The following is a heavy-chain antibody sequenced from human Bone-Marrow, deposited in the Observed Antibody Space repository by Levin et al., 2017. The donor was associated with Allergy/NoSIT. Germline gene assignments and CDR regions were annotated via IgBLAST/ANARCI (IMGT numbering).Heavy chain of an antibody. CDR2: INPKNGDT. CDR1: GYTFSDCY. J-gene: IGHJ6*03. CDR3: ARDLAGGTYSYYHYMDV. V-gene: IGHV1-2*02. D-gene: IGHD1-26*01. Sequence: GGSLRLSCKTSGYTFSDCYVQWVRQAPGQGLEWIGCINPKNGDTKYAQKFQGRVTVTRDTSTKTVYMQMSGLRSDDTAVYYCARDLAGGTYSYYHYMDVWGKEATVTVSS.